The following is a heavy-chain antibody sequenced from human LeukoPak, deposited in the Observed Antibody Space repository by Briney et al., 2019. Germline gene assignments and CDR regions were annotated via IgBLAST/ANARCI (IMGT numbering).Heavy chain of an antibody. CDR3: ARGTWNYGWFDP. D-gene: IGHD1-7*01. V-gene: IGHV1-2*02. Sequence: ASVKVSCKASGYTFTDYYIHWVRQAPGQGLEWVGWINPDSGGTNYAQKFQGRVTMTRDTSISTAYMEVRRLKSDDTVVYYCARGTWNYGWFDPWGQGTLVTVSS. J-gene: IGHJ5*02. CDR2: INPDSGGT. CDR1: GYTFTDYY.